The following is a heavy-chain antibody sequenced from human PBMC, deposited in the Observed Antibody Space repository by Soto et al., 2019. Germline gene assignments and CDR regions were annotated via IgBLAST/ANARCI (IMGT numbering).Heavy chain of an antibody. Sequence: QVQLQESGSGLVKPSETLSLTCSVSGDSITSGGYSWSWIRQPPRRGLEWIGYIYHTGSASYSPYLKGRVTISVDKSKNQFSLSLNSVTATDTSIYYCARAHYGPSGYYFDSWGQGSLFTVSS. D-gene: IGHD3-22*01. CDR2: IYHTGSA. CDR3: ARAHYGPSGYYFDS. J-gene: IGHJ4*02. V-gene: IGHV4-30-2*01. CDR1: GDSITSGGYS.